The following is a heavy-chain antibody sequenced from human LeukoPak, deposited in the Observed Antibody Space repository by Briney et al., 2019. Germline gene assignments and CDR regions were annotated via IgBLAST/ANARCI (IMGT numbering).Heavy chain of an antibody. J-gene: IGHJ5*02. CDR3: ARDHNRNWGEFDP. D-gene: IGHD1-7*01. V-gene: IGHV4-4*07. Sequence: PSETLSLTCTVSGGSINNYHWSWVRQPAGKGLEWIGRIHTSGSTYYNPSLKSRVTISIDTSKNQFSLKLSSVTAADTAVYYCARDHNRNWGEFDPWGQGALVTVSS. CDR2: IHTSGST. CDR1: GGSINNYH.